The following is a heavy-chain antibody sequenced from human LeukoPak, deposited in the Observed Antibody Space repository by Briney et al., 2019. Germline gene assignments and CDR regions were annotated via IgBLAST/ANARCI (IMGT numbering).Heavy chain of an antibody. CDR3: AKWAYYDFWSGHYKSHFDS. D-gene: IGHD3-3*01. J-gene: IGHJ4*02. V-gene: IGHV3-23*01. CDR1: GFIFKNYA. Sequence: GGSLRLSCVVSGFIFKNYAMSWVRQATGKGLECVSSIRDSGNGTDYADSVKGRFTVSRDNSKNTLYLHMNTLSAEDTAVYYCAKWAYYDFWSGHYKSHFDSWGQGTLVTVSP. CDR2: IRDSGNGT.